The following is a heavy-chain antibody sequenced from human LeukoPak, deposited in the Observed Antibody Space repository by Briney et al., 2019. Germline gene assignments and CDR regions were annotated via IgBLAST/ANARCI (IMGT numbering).Heavy chain of an antibody. V-gene: IGHV3-23*01. CDR2: ISGGSTYYA. J-gene: IGHJ4*02. D-gene: IGHD3-3*01. CDR3: AKGRGITIFGVATIDH. Sequence: PGGSLRLSCVASGFTFDTYAMTWVRQAPGKGLEWVSAISGGSTYYADSYADSVKGRFTISRDNSKNTLYVRMNSLRAEDTAVYYCAKGRGITIFGVATIDHWGQGTLVTVSS. CDR1: GFTFDTYA.